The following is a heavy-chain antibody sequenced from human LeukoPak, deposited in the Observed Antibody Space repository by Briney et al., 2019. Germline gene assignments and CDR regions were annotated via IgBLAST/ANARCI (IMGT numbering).Heavy chain of an antibody. V-gene: IGHV1-2*02. CDR2: ISPNSGGT. CDR1: GYTFTGYY. D-gene: IGHD3-10*01. CDR3: AGTPLWFGELPTTPFDY. Sequence: GASVKVSCKASGYTFTGYYMHWVRQAPGQGLEWMGWISPNSGGTNSAQKFQGRVTMTRDTSIGTAYMELSRLRSDDTAVYYCAGTPLWFGELPTTPFDYWGQGTLITVSS. J-gene: IGHJ4*02.